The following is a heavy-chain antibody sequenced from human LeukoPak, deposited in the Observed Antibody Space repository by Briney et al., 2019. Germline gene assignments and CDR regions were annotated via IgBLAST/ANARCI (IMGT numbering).Heavy chain of an antibody. V-gene: IGHV3-30*04. CDR1: GFTFSSYA. CDR2: ISYDGSNK. D-gene: IGHD6-19*01. CDR3: ARDGQWLVLWWFDP. Sequence: GGSLRLSCAASGFTFSSYAMHWVRQAPGKGLEWVAVISYDGSNKYYADSVKGRFTISRDNSKNTLYLQMNSLRAEDTAVYYCARDGQWLVLWWFDPWGQGTLVTVPS. J-gene: IGHJ5*02.